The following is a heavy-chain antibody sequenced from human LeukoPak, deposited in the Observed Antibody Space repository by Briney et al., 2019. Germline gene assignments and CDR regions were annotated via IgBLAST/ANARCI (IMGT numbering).Heavy chain of an antibody. V-gene: IGHV1-8*03. CDR1: GYTFTSYD. CDR2: MNPNSGNT. J-gene: IGHJ4*02. CDR3: ARATRKGYCSSTSCYGFDY. Sequence: GASVKVSCKASGYTFTSYDINWVRQATGQGLEWMGWMNPNSGNTGYAQKFQGRVTITRNTSMSTAYMELSSLRSEDTAVYYCARATRKGYCSSTSCYGFDYWGQGTLVTVSS. D-gene: IGHD2-2*01.